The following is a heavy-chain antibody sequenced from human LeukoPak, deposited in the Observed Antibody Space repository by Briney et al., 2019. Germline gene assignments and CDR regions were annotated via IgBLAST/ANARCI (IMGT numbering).Heavy chain of an antibody. V-gene: IGHV1-8*03. CDR1: GYTFTSYD. D-gene: IGHD6-13*01. Sequence: ASEKVSCKASGYTFTSYDINWVRQATGQGLEWMGWMNPNSGNTGYAQKFQGRVTITRNTTISTAYMELSSLRSEDTAVYYCARETRAAAVWFDPWGQGTLVTVSS. CDR3: ARETRAAAVWFDP. J-gene: IGHJ5*02. CDR2: MNPNSGNT.